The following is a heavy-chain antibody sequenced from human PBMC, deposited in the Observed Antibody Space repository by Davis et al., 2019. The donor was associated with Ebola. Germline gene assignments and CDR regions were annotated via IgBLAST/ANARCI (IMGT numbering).Heavy chain of an antibody. V-gene: IGHV5-51*01. Sequence: PGGSLRLSCKGSGYSFTSYWIGWVRQMPGKGLEWMGIIYPGDSDTRYSPSFQGQVTISADKSISTAYLQWSSLKASDTAMYYCARLMIWRLRTHFPMDVWGQGTTVTVSS. CDR1: GYSFTSYW. D-gene: IGHD3/OR15-3a*01. J-gene: IGHJ6*02. CDR2: IYPGDSDT. CDR3: ARLMIWRLRTHFPMDV.